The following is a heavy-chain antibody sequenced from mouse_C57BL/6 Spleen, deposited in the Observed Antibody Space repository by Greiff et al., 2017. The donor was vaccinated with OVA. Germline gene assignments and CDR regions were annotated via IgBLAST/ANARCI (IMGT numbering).Heavy chain of an antibody. CDR2: IYPGNSDT. Sequence: EVQLQQSGTVLARPGASVKMSCKTSGYTFTSYWMHWVKQRPGQGLEWIGAIYPGNSDTSYNQKFKGKAKLTAVTSASTAYMELSSLTNEDSAVYYCTRETMVTTGYYFDYWGQGTTLTVSS. J-gene: IGHJ2*01. V-gene: IGHV1-5*01. D-gene: IGHD2-2*01. CDR1: GYTFTSYW. CDR3: TRETMVTTGYYFDY.